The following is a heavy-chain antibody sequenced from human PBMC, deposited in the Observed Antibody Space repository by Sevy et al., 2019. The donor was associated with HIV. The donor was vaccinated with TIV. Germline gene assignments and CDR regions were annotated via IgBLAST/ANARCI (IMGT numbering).Heavy chain of an antibody. V-gene: IGHV4-59*01. D-gene: IGHD6-19*01. CDR3: ARALAGGWAV. CDR1: GGSISTYY. CDR2: IYYSGNT. Sequence: SETLSLTCTVSGGSISTYYWSWIRQPPGKGLEWIGHIYYSGNTNYNPSLKSRVTISLDTSKNQFALNLNSVTAADTAVYYCARALAGGWAVWGQGTLVTVSS. J-gene: IGHJ4*02.